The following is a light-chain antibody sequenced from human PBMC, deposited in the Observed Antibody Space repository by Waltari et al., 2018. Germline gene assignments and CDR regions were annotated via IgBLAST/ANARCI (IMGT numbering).Light chain of an antibody. Sequence: QSALTQPASMSGSPGQSITLSCSGTSSDVGAYDYVAWYQQHPAKAPKLIISEVSHRPPGVSDRFSGSKSGSTASLTISGLQAEDEATYYCSSYRGSSTLVVFGGGTKLTVL. V-gene: IGLV2-14*01. CDR3: SSYRGSSTLVV. CDR1: SSDVGAYDY. CDR2: EVS. J-gene: IGLJ2*01.